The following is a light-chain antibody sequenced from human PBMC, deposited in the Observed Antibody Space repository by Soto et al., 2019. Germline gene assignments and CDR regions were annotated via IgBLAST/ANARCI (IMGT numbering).Light chain of an antibody. J-gene: IGLJ3*02. CDR2: SNN. CDR3: AAWDDSLNGYWV. CDR1: SSNIGSNT. Sequence: QSVLTQPPSASGTPGQRVTISCSGSSSNIGSNTVTWYQQLPGTAPKLLIYSNNQRPSGVSDRFSGSKSGTSASLAISGLQSEDEADYYCAAWDDSLNGYWVFGGGTKVTVL. V-gene: IGLV1-44*01.